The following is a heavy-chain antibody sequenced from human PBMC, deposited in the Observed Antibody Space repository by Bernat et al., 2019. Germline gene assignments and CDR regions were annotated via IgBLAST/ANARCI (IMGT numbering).Heavy chain of an antibody. CDR3: ARDPFSDSSSWYDAFDI. V-gene: IGHV3-7*03. Sequence: EVQLVESGGGLVQPGGSLRLSCAASGFTFSSYWMSWVRQAPGKGLEWVANIKQDGSEKYYVDSVKGRFTISRENAKNSLYLQMNSLRAEDTAVYYCARDPFSDSSSWYDAFDIWGQGTMVTVSS. D-gene: IGHD6-13*01. CDR2: IKQDGSEK. CDR1: GFTFSSYW. J-gene: IGHJ3*02.